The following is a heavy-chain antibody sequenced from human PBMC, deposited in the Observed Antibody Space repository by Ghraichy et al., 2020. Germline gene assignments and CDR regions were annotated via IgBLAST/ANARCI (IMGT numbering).Heavy chain of an antibody. D-gene: IGHD2-2*02. J-gene: IGHJ5*02. CDR2: IYHSGST. Sequence: SETLSLTCAVSGGSISSSNWWSWVRQPPGKGLEWIGEIYHSGSTNYNPSLKSRVTISVDKSKNQFSLKLSSVTAADTAVYYCARGGCSSTSCYIMSNWFDPWGQGTLVTVSS. V-gene: IGHV4-4*02. CDR1: GGSISSSNW. CDR3: ARGGCSSTSCYIMSNWFDP.